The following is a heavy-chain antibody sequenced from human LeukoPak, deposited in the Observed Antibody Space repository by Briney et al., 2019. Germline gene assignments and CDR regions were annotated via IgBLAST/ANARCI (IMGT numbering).Heavy chain of an antibody. CDR1: GFTFSSYS. CDR2: ISSSSSYI. J-gene: IGHJ4*02. Sequence: GGSLRLSCAASGFTFSSYSMNWVRQAPGKGLEWVSSISSSSSYIYYADSVKGRLTISRDNSKNTLYLQMNSLRAEDTAVYYCAREGLDYWGQGTLVTVSS. V-gene: IGHV3-21*01. CDR3: AREGLDY.